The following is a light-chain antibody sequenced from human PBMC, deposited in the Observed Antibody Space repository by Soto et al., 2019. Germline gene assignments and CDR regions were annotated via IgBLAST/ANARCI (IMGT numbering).Light chain of an antibody. CDR3: CSYAGSYTGV. CDR1: SSDVGAYNY. CDR2: DVS. Sequence: QSALTQPRSVSGSPGQSVTISCTGTSSDVGAYNYVSWYQQHPGKAPKIMIYDVSKRPSGVPDRFSGSKSGYTASLTISGLQAEDEADYYCCSYAGSYTGVFGGGTKLTVL. J-gene: IGLJ2*01. V-gene: IGLV2-11*01.